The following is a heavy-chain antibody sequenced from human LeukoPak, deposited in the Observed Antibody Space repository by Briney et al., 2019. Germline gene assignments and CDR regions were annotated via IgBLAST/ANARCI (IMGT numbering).Heavy chain of an antibody. Sequence: GASVKVSCKASGGTFSSYAISWVRQAPGQGLEWMGRIIPILGIANYAQKFQGRVTITADKSPSTAYMELSSLRSEDTAVYYCARPSVVPAAIRSYYYYYYGMDVWGQGTTVTVSS. V-gene: IGHV1-69*04. D-gene: IGHD2-2*01. CDR2: IIPILGIA. CDR3: ARPSVVPAAIRSYYYYYYGMDV. CDR1: GGTFSSYA. J-gene: IGHJ6*02.